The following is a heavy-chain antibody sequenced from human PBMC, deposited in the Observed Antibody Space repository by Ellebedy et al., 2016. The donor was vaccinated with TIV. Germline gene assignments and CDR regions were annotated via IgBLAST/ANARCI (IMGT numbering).Heavy chain of an antibody. Sequence: SETLSLTXAVYGGSFSGYYWSWIRQPPGKGLEWIGEINHSGSTNYNPSLKSRVTISVDTSKNQFSLKLSSVTAADTAVYYCARGGSYYDSSGYFTPLNFDYWGQGTLVTVSS. J-gene: IGHJ4*02. CDR2: INHSGST. CDR1: GGSFSGYY. D-gene: IGHD3-22*01. CDR3: ARGGSYYDSSGYFTPLNFDY. V-gene: IGHV4-34*01.